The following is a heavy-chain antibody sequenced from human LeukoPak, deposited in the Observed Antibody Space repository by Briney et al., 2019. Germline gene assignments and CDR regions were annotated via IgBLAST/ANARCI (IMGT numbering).Heavy chain of an antibody. CDR3: AKEDTEAFDI. CDR1: GLTFSSYA. V-gene: IGHV3-30*02. Sequence: GSLRLSSAASGLTFSSYAMHWVRQAPGEGLGWGAFIRYDGSNEFYADSVKVRFTISRDNSKYTLYLQMNSLRAEDTAVYYCAKEDTEAFDIWGQGTMVTVSS. D-gene: IGHD5-18*01. CDR2: IRYDGSNE. J-gene: IGHJ3*02.